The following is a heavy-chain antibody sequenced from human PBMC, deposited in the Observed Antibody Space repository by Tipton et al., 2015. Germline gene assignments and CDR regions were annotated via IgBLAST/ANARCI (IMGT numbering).Heavy chain of an antibody. D-gene: IGHD2-8*02. J-gene: IGHJ5*02. CDR2: VSQSGGA. CDR1: GASFSAFY. V-gene: IGHV4-34*01. CDR3: ARSSSGPPFVLLAL. Sequence: TLSLTCEVNGASFSAFYWTWLRQSPGKGLEWIGEVSQSGGANYNPSLRGRVAISMDTSKTRFSLSLTSLTVADSAIYFCARSSSGPPFVLLALWGQGTQVTVSS.